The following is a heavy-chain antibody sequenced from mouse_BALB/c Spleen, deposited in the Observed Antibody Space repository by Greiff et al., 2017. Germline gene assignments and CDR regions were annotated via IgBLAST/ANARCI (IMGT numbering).Heavy chain of an antibody. Sequence: EVQLLQPGAGLVQPGGSLKLSCAASGFTFSSYGMHWVRQAPEQGLEWVAYISSGSSTTYYADTVKGKFTFTGDNPKNTLYLQMTSLRSEDTAMYYCAAPYYCNYGYAMDYWGQGTSVTVSS. CDR2: ISSGSSTT. CDR1: GFTFSSYG. V-gene: IGHV5-17*02. CDR3: AAPYYCNYGYAMDY. D-gene: IGHD2-10*01. J-gene: IGHJ4*01.